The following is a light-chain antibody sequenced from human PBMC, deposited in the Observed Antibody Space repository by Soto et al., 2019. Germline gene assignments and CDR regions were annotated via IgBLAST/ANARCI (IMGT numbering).Light chain of an antibody. CDR1: QSVSSSY. Sequence: EIVLTQSPGTLSLSPGESAALSGRASQSVSSSYLAWYQQKPGQAPRLLIYGASSRATGIPDRFSGSGSGTEFTLTISSLQSEDFAVYYCQQRSNWPRTFGQGTRLEIK. CDR3: QQRSNWPRT. J-gene: IGKJ5*01. CDR2: GAS. V-gene: IGKV3D-20*02.